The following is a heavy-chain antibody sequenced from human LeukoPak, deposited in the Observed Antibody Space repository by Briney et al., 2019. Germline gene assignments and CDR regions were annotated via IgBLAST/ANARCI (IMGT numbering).Heavy chain of an antibody. CDR3: ARDLGYYDSSGLAGWFDP. Sequence: SETLSLTCTVSGGSISSGGYYWSWIRQHPGKGLEWIGYIYYSGSTYYNPSLKSRVTISVDTSKNQFSLKLSSVTAADTAVYSCARDLGYYDSSGLAGWFDPWGQGTLVTVSS. J-gene: IGHJ5*02. V-gene: IGHV4-31*03. CDR1: GGSISSGGYY. D-gene: IGHD3-22*01. CDR2: IYYSGST.